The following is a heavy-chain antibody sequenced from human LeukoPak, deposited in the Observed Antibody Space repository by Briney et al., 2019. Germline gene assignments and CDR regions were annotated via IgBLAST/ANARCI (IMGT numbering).Heavy chain of an antibody. CDR1: GGSISSYY. J-gene: IGHJ2*01. CDR2: IYDSGST. CDR3: ARVHDSLRWYFDL. Sequence: SETLSLTCTVSGGSISSYYWSWIRQPPGKGLEWIGYIYDSGSTNYNPSLKSRVTISIDTPKNQFSLKLSSVTAADTAVYYCARVHDSLRWYFDLWGRGTLVTVPS. V-gene: IGHV4-59*01. D-gene: IGHD3-3*01.